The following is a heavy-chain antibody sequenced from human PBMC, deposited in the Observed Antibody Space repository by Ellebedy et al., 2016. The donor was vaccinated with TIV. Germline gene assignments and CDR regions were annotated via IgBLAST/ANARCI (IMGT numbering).Heavy chain of an antibody. CDR2: IYYSGGT. CDR1: GGSVSSGSYY. V-gene: IGHV4-61*01. J-gene: IGHJ6*02. CDR3: ASPGQV. Sequence: SETLSLXXTVSGGSVSSGSYYWSWIRQPPGKGLEWIGYIYYSGGTNYNPSLKSRVTISVDTSKNQFSLKLSSVTAADTAVYYCASPGQVWGQGTTVTVSS.